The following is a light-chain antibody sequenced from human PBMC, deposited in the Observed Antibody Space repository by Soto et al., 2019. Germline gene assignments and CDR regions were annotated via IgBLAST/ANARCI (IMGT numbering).Light chain of an antibody. CDR1: QSVSSSY. CDR3: QQYGNLPWT. J-gene: IGKJ1*01. V-gene: IGKV3-20*01. Sequence: EIVLTQSPGTLSLSPGERATLSCRASQSVSSSYLAWYQQKPGQAPRLLMYGVSSRATGIPDRFSGSGSRTDFTLTISRLEPEDFAVYYCQQYGNLPWTFGQGTKVDIK. CDR2: GVS.